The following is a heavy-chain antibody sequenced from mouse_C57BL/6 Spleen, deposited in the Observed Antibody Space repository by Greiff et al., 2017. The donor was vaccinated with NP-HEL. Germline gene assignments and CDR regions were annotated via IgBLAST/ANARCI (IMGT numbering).Heavy chain of an antibody. D-gene: IGHD2-5*01. CDR1: GFNIKDYY. V-gene: IGHV14-2*01. CDR3: AIEAYSNYAGYFDV. Sequence: EVQLQQSGAELVKPGASVKLSCTASGFNIKDYYMHWVKQRTEQGLEWIGRIDPEDGETKYAPKFQGKATLTADTSSNTAYLQLSSLTSEDTAVYDCAIEAYSNYAGYFDVWGTGTTVTVSS. CDR2: IDPEDGET. J-gene: IGHJ1*03.